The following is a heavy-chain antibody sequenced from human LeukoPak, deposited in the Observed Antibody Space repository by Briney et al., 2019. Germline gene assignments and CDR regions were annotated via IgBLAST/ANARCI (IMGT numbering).Heavy chain of an antibody. V-gene: IGHV3-33*01. CDR2: IWSDGSNK. Sequence: PGGSLRLSCAASGFTFSSFGMHWVRQAPGKGLEWVAIIWSDGSNKYYADSVKGRFTISRDNSKNTLYLQMNSLRAEDTAVYYCARDLSGGWYLDYWGQGTLVTVSS. D-gene: IGHD2-15*01. CDR1: GFTFSSFG. J-gene: IGHJ4*02. CDR3: ARDLSGGWYLDY.